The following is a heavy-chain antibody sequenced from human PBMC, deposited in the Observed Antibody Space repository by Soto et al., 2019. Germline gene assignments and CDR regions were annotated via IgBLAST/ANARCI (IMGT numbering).Heavy chain of an antibody. Sequence: QVQLVESGGGVVQPGRSLRLSCAASGFTFSSYGMHWVRQAPGKGLEWVAVIWYDGSNKYYADSVKGRFTISRDNSKNTLYLQMNSLRAEDTAVYYCARDQGWLQLIVYWGQGTLVAVSS. J-gene: IGHJ4*02. CDR1: GFTFSSYG. CDR3: ARDQGWLQLIVY. V-gene: IGHV3-33*01. D-gene: IGHD1-1*01. CDR2: IWYDGSNK.